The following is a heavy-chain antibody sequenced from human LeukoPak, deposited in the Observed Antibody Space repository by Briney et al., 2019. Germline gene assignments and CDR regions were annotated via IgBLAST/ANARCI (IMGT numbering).Heavy chain of an antibody. V-gene: IGHV3-30-3*01. J-gene: IGHJ4*02. Sequence: GGSLRLSCAASGFTFSSYAMHWVRQAPGKGLEWVAVTSSDLNVKLYADSVKGRFTISRDNSRSTLYSQMNSLRPEDTAIYYCAREGYYGSGSPPSLYFDYWGQGTLVTVSS. CDR2: TSSDLNVK. CDR3: AREGYYGSGSPPSLYFDY. D-gene: IGHD3-10*01. CDR1: GFTFSSYA.